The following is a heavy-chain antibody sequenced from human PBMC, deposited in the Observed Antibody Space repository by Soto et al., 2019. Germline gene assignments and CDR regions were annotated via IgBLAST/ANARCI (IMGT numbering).Heavy chain of an antibody. CDR2: IYHSGHT. Sequence: QVQLQESGPGLVKPSGTLSITCVVSGGSISSPNWWGWVRQAPGKGLEWMGEIYHSGHTKYNPSLESRLSISVDKSKNQFSMNLTSVTAADTAVYYCAREATITAIVVAETFDIWGQGTMFTVSS. CDR3: AREATITAIVVAETFDI. V-gene: IGHV4-4*02. J-gene: IGHJ3*02. D-gene: IGHD5-12*01. CDR1: GGSISSPNW.